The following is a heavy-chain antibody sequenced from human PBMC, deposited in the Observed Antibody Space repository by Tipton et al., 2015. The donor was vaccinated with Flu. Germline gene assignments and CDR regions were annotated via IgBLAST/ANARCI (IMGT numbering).Heavy chain of an antibody. CDR1: GGPITSGADY. Sequence: LSLTCTVSGGPITSGADYWSWIRQAPGKGLEWISHISSSGSTINYADSVKGRFTISRDNAKNSLYLQMNSLRAEDTAVYYCARDHPPSITVLGEITDYFGMDVWGQGTKVTVSS. V-gene: IGHV3-11*01. CDR3: ARDHPPSITVLGEITDYFGMDV. J-gene: IGHJ6*02. CDR2: ISSSGSTI. D-gene: IGHD3-3*01.